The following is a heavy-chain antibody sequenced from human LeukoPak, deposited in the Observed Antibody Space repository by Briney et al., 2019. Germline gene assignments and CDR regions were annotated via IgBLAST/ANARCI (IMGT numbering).Heavy chain of an antibody. CDR1: GFIFSRYG. CDR2: ISYSGGST. D-gene: IGHD6-13*01. CDR3: ARGLITGAAGTYYYYGMDV. V-gene: IGHV3-64*01. Sequence: PGRSLRLSCVASGFIFSRYGMHWVRQAPGKGLEYVSAISYSGGSTYYANSVKGRSTISRDNSKNTLYLQMGSLRGEDMAVYYCARGLITGAAGTYYYYGMDVWGQGTTVTVYS. J-gene: IGHJ6*02.